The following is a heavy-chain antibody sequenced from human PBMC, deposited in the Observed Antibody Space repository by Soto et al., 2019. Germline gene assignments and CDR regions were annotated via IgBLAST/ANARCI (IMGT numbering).Heavy chain of an antibody. J-gene: IGHJ4*02. CDR2: ISPESDKA. Sequence: VQLVQSGAEVKKPGASVRVSCKASGYTFTSFGLSWVRQAPGQGPEWMGWISPESDKATYAHKFQGRITMTTDTSTTTAYMDLRSLRSDDTAVYYCSIDLSFISPWTVTTDADWGQGTLVSVS. V-gene: IGHV1-18*01. D-gene: IGHD1-1*01. CDR1: GYTFTSFG. CDR3: SIDLSFISPWTVTTDAD.